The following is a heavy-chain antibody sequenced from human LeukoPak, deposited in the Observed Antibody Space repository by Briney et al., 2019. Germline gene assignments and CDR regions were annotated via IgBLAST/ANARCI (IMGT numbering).Heavy chain of an antibody. Sequence: GGSLRLSCAASGFTFSSYDMHWVRQATGKGLEWVSAIGTAGDPYYPGSVKGRFTISRENAKNSLYLQMYSLRAGDTAVYYCARGDSRGSITMVRGVIINSVGMDVWGKGTTVTVSS. CDR3: ARGDSRGSITMVRGVIINSVGMDV. CDR1: GFTFSSYD. J-gene: IGHJ6*04. V-gene: IGHV3-13*05. D-gene: IGHD3-10*01. CDR2: IGTAGDP.